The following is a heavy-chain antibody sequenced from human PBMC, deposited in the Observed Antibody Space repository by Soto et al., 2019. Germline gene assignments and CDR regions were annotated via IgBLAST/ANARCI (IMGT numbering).Heavy chain of an antibody. Sequence: QVLLVESGGGVVQPGRSLRLSCAASGFTFSSYAMHWVRQAPGKGLEWVAVISYDGSNKYYADSVKGRFTISRDNSKNTLYLQMNSLRAEDTAVYYCAKGYSSSWYYAHFDYWGQGTLVTVSS. D-gene: IGHD6-13*01. V-gene: IGHV3-30-3*01. J-gene: IGHJ4*02. CDR3: AKGYSSSWYYAHFDY. CDR2: ISYDGSNK. CDR1: GFTFSSYA.